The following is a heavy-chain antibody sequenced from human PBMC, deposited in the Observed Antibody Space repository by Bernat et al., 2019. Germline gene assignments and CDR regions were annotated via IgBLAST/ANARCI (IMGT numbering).Heavy chain of an antibody. CDR2: ISFDGNNK. CDR3: ARDQGQWTKQDY. J-gene: IGHJ4*02. D-gene: IGHD6-19*01. Sequence: QVQLVESGGGAVQPGWSLRLSCIASGFTLKTYAMHWVRQAPGKGLEWMAAISFDGNNKFHADSVKGRFTISRDNSKNTLYLQMNSLRTEDTAVYYCARDQGQWTKQDYWGQGTLVTVSS. V-gene: IGHV3-30-3*01. CDR1: GFTLKTYA.